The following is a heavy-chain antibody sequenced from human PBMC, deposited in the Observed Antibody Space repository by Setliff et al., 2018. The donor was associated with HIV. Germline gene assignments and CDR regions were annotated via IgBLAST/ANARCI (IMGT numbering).Heavy chain of an antibody. J-gene: IGHJ5*02. CDR1: GLSLSTSGVG. CDR3: ARTFTQGNWFDP. Sequence: SGPTLVNPTQTLTLTCTFSGLSLSTSGVGVGWIRQSPGKALEWLAFIYWNNNKHYSTSLKSRLTVTKDTSKNRVVLTMTNMDPVDTATYYCARTFTQGNWFDPWGQGTLVTVSS. CDR2: IYWNNNK. V-gene: IGHV2-5*01.